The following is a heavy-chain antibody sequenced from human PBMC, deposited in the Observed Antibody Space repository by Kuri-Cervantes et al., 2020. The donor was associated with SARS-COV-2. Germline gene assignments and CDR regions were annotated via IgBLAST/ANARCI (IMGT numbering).Heavy chain of an antibody. D-gene: IGHD3-10*01. CDR2: ISASGST. J-gene: IGHJ4*02. CDR3: AKDRGGFFDY. Sequence: GESLKISCAASGFSFSSYPMSWVRQAPGKGLEWVSAISASGSTFYADSVKGRFTSSRANSKNTLYLQMNSLRAEDTAAYYCAKDRGGFFDYWGQGTLVTVSS. V-gene: IGHV3-23*01. CDR1: GFSFSSYP.